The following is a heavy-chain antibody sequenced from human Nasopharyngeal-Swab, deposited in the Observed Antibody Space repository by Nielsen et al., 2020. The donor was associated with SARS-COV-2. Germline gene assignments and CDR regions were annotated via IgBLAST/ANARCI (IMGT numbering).Heavy chain of an antibody. Sequence: GESLKISCSASGLTFSSYAMNWVRQAPGKGLEWISYISSSSTTMSYADSVEDRFTISRDNAKNSLYLEMNRLRDKDTAIYYCTTSLLSMHYWGQGILVTVSS. V-gene: IGHV3-48*02. CDR1: GLTFSSYA. J-gene: IGHJ4*02. CDR3: TTSLLSMHY. D-gene: IGHD2/OR15-2a*01. CDR2: ISSSSTTM.